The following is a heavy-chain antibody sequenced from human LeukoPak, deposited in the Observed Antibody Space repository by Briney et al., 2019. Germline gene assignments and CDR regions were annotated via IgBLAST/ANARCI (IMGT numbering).Heavy chain of an antibody. V-gene: IGHV1-69*13. Sequence: SVKVSCKASGGTFSSYAISWVRQAPGQGLEWMGGIIPIFGTANYAQKFQGRVTITADESTSTAYMELSSLRSEDTAVYYCAREASDCSSTSCYPGDYWGQGTLVTVSS. D-gene: IGHD2-2*01. J-gene: IGHJ4*02. CDR1: GGTFSSYA. CDR2: IIPIFGTA. CDR3: AREASDCSSTSCYPGDY.